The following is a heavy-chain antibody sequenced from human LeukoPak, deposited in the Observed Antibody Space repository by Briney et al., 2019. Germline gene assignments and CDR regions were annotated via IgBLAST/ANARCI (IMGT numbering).Heavy chain of an antibody. J-gene: IGHJ4*02. CDR1: GFTFSTYT. V-gene: IGHV3-48*02. Sequence: GGSLRLSCTASGFTFSTYTMNWVRQAPGKGLEWVSYISGSSSDIYYADSVNGRFTISRDNAKKSLFLQMDSLRDDDTAVYYCARVWWLRTYHFDTWGQGTLVTVSS. D-gene: IGHD5-12*01. CDR2: ISGSSSDI. CDR3: ARVWWLRTYHFDT.